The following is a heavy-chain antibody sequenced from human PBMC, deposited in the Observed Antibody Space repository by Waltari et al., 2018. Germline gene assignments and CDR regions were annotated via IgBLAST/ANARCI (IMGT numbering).Heavy chain of an antibody. CDR2: IKQDGSEK. CDR3: ARDSDVIDY. J-gene: IGHJ4*02. V-gene: IGHV3-7*01. CDR1: GLTFGSYW. Sequence: EVQLVESGGGLVQPGGSLRLSCAASGLTFGSYWLSWVRQAPGKGLEWVANIKQDGSEKYYVDSVKGRFTISRDNAKNSLYLQMNSLRAEDTAVYYCARDSDVIDYWGQGTLVTVSS.